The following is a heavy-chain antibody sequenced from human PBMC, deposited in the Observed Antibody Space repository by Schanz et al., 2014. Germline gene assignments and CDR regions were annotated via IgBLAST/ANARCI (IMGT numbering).Heavy chain of an antibody. J-gene: IGHJ4*02. D-gene: IGHD4-17*01. CDR3: ARDYGDYGVFDY. CDR1: GASVSDYY. Sequence: QLQLQESGPGLVKPSETLSLTCTVSGASVSDYYWSWIRQPAGKGLEWIGRIFSSGSSDYNPSLKSRVPMSVDTSKNQFSLKLSSVTAADTAVYYCARDYGDYGVFDYWGQGTLVTVSS. CDR2: IFSSGSS. V-gene: IGHV4-4*07.